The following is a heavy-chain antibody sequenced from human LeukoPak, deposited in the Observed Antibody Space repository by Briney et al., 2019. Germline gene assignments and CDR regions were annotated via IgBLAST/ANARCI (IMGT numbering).Heavy chain of an antibody. CDR3: ATLWFGELLFDY. Sequence: GASVNVSCKVSGYTLTELSMHWVRQAPGKGLEWMGGFDPEDGETIYAQKFQGRVTMTEDTSTDTAYMELSSLRSEDTAVYYCATLWFGELLFDYWGQGTLVTVSS. CDR2: FDPEDGET. D-gene: IGHD3-10*01. J-gene: IGHJ4*02. V-gene: IGHV1-24*01. CDR1: GYTLTELS.